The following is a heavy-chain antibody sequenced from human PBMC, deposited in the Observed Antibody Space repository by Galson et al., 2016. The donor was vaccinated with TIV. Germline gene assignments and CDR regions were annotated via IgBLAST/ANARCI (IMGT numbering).Heavy chain of an antibody. D-gene: IGHD2-8*02. V-gene: IGHV3-74*01. CDR2: INSDGTNT. CDR1: GFSFRSYW. J-gene: IGHJ2*01. CDR3: ARGPGYCTGGVCYSNWYFDL. Sequence: SLRLSCAASGFSFRSYWMHRVRQAPGKGLVWVSHINSDGTNTNFADSVKGRFDISRDNAKNTLDLQMNGLTADDTAVYYCARGPGYCTGGVCYSNWYFDLWGRGTLVTVSS.